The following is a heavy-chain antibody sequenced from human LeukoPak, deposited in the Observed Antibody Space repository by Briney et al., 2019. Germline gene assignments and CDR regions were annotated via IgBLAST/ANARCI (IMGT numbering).Heavy chain of an antibody. CDR2: ITSSGSNI. Sequence: PGGSLRLSCAASGFTFSSYGMNWVRQAPGKGLEWVASITSSGSNIYYADSVKGRFTISRDNAKNSLYLQMNSLRAEDTAVYYWGSYFYCSVGRCSLPEYFQHWGQGTLGTVSS. CDR3: GSYFYCSVGRCSLPEYFQH. J-gene: IGHJ1*01. CDR1: GFTFSSYG. D-gene: IGHD2-15*01. V-gene: IGHV3-21*01.